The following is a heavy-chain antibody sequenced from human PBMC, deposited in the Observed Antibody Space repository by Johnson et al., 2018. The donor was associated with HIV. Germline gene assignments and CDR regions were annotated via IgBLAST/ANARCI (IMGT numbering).Heavy chain of an antibody. CDR2: IYSGGST. CDR3: ARVEWELELLGAFDI. CDR1: GFTVSSNY. Sequence: EQLVESGGGLIQPGGSLRLSCAASGFTVSSNYMSWVRQAPGKGLEWVSVIYSGGSTYYADSVKGRFTISRDNSKNTLYLQMNSLRAEDTAVYYCARVEWELELLGAFDIWGQGTMVTVSS. V-gene: IGHV3-66*03. D-gene: IGHD1-7*01. J-gene: IGHJ3*02.